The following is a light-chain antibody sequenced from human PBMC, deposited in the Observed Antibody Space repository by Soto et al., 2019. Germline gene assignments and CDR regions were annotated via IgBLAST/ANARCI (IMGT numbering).Light chain of an antibody. CDR3: SSYTSSRPYV. V-gene: IGLV2-14*01. CDR1: SGDVGDYNY. J-gene: IGLJ1*01. Sequence: QSALTQPASVSGSPGQSITISCTCTSGDVGDYNYVSWYQQPPGKAPKLMIYEVSTRPSGVSNRFSGSKSGNTASLTISGLQAEDEADYYCSSYTSSRPYVFGTGTKVTVL. CDR2: EVS.